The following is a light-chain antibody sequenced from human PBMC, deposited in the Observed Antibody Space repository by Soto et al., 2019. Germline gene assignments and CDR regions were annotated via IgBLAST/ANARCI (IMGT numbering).Light chain of an antibody. CDR2: SIN. J-gene: IGLJ3*02. V-gene: IGLV1-44*01. Sequence: QSVVTQPPSASGTPGQRVTISCSGSSSNIGSNFVSWYQRLPGTAPKLLIYSINQRPSGVPDRFSGSKSGTSASLAISGLQSEDEADYFCASWDDRLNGPVFGGGTQLTVL. CDR1: SSNIGSNF. CDR3: ASWDDRLNGPV.